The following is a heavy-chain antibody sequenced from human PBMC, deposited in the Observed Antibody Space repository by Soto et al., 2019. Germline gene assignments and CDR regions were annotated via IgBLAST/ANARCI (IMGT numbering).Heavy chain of an antibody. J-gene: IGHJ4*02. CDR2: INTDDGNT. V-gene: IGHV1-3*04. CDR1: GYIFITYG. D-gene: IGHD1-1*01. CDR3: ARPVSGGNYFSDY. Sequence: ASVKVSCKASGYIFITYGMHWLRQAPGQGLEWMGWINTDDGNTRYSQKFQGRVTITRDTSASTAYMELSSLRSEDTAVYYCARPVSGGNYFSDYWGQGTLVTVS.